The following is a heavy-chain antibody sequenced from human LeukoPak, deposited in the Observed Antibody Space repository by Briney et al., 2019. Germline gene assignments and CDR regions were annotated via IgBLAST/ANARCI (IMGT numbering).Heavy chain of an antibody. J-gene: IGHJ4*02. Sequence: GASVKVSCKDSGGTFSSYAISWVRQAPGQGLEWMGRIIPILGIANYAQKFQGRVTITADKSTSTAYMELTSLRSEDTAVYYCARGIAPYYYDSSGYPFDYWGQGTLVTVSS. CDR2: IIPILGIA. CDR1: GGTFSSYA. V-gene: IGHV1-69*04. CDR3: ARGIAPYYYDSSGYPFDY. D-gene: IGHD3-22*01.